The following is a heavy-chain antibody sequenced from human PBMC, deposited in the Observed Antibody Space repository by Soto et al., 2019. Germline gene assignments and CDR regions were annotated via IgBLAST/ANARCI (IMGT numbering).Heavy chain of an antibody. CDR2: LSASSVNT. J-gene: IGHJ4*02. D-gene: IGHD4-4*01. V-gene: IGHV3-23*01. Sequence: PGWSLRLACAASGFTFSIYAMTWVRQAPGKGLEWVSSLSASSVNTYYADSVKGRFTISRDNSKNTLYLQMNSLRAEDTAVYYCAKDESNSNPLYYFDYWGQGTLVTVSS. CDR1: GFTFSIYA. CDR3: AKDESNSNPLYYFDY.